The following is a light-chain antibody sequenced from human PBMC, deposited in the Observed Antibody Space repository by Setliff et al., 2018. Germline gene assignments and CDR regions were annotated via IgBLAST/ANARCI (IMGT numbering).Light chain of an antibody. CDR1: SSDVSGYNY. J-gene: IGLJ1*01. CDR3: SSYAGGSNVV. CDR2: EVT. V-gene: IGLV2-8*01. Sequence: ALTQPPSASGSPGQSVTISCTGTSSDVSGYNYVSWYQQPPGKAPKLMIYEVTKRPPGVPARFSGSNSGDTASLTVSGLQAEDEADYYCSSYAGGSNVVFGTGTKVTVL.